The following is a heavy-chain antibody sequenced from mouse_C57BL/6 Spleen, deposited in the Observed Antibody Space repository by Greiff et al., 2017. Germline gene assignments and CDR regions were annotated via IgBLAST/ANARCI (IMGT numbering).Heavy chain of an antibody. J-gene: IGHJ4*01. Sequence: VQLQQPGAELVKPGASVKMSCKASGYTFTSYWITWVKQRPGQGLEWIGDIYPGSGSTNYNEKFKSKATLTLDTSSSTAYMQLSSLTSEDSAVYYCARNPYYGSSYDYAMDYWGQGTSVTVSS. V-gene: IGHV1-55*01. D-gene: IGHD1-1*01. CDR3: ARNPYYGSSYDYAMDY. CDR2: IYPGSGST. CDR1: GYTFTSYW.